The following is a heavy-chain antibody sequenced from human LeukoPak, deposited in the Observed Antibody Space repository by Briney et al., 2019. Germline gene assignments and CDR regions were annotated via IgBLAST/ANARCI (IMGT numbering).Heavy chain of an antibody. V-gene: IGHV3-23*01. CDR1: GFTFSNYA. Sequence: GGSLRLSCAASGFTFSNYAMSWVRQAPGKGLEWVSAISGSGGSTYYADSVKGRFTISRDNSKNTLYLQMNSLRAEDTAVYFCAKDDRRVVVVAATSYWGQGTLVTVSS. CDR2: ISGSGGST. CDR3: AKDDRRVVVVAATSY. J-gene: IGHJ4*02. D-gene: IGHD2-15*01.